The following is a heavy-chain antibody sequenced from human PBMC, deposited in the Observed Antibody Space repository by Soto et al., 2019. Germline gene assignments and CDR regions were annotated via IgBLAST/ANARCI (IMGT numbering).Heavy chain of an antibody. Sequence: GGSLRLSCAASGFTFSSYAMSWVRQAPGKGLEWVSAISGSGGSTYYADSVKGRFTISRDNSKNTLYLQMNSLRAEDTAVYYCAKAGLRFLEWLESYYYYMDVWGKGTTVTVSS. CDR1: GFTFSSYA. J-gene: IGHJ6*03. V-gene: IGHV3-23*01. CDR3: AKAGLRFLEWLESYYYYMDV. D-gene: IGHD3-3*01. CDR2: ISGSGGST.